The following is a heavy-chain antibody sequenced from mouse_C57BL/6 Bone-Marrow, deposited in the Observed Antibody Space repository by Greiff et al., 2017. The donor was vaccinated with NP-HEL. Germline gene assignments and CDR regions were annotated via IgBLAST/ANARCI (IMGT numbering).Heavy chain of an antibody. CDR1: GFNIKDDY. CDR2: IDPENGDT. D-gene: IGHD1-1*02. Sequence: EVHLVESGAELVRPGASVKLSCTASGFNIKDDYMHWVKQRPEQGLEWIGWIDPENGDTEYASKFQGKATITADTSSNTAYLQLSSLTSEDTAVYYCTTYGDWYFDVWGTGTTVTVSS. CDR3: TTYGDWYFDV. J-gene: IGHJ1*03. V-gene: IGHV14-4*01.